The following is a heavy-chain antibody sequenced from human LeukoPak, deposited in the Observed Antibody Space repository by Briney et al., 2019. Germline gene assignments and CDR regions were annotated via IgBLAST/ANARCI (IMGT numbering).Heavy chain of an antibody. CDR2: ISAYNGNT. D-gene: IGHD2-15*01. V-gene: IGHV1-18*01. CDR1: GYTFTSYG. CDR3: ARVYCSGGSCYGWFDP. Sequence: GASVKVSCKASGYTFTSYGISWVRQAPGQGLEWMGWISAYNGNTNYAQKLQGRVTMTTDTSTSTAYMELRSLRSDDTAVYYCARVYCSGGSCYGWFDPWGQGTLVTVSS. J-gene: IGHJ5*02.